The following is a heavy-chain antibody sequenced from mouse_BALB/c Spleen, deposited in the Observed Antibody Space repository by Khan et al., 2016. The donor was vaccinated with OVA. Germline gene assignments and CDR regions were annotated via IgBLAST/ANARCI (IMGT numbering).Heavy chain of an antibody. V-gene: IGHV5-6*01. Sequence: EVMLVESGGDLVKPGGSLKLSCAASGFTFSSYSMSWVRQTPDKRLEWVASISSGGDYTYYPDNVKGRFTISRDNATNTLYLQMSSLKTEDTAMFYCGSSLTGSFAYWCQGTQVTVSA. CDR1: GFTFSSYS. CDR2: ISSGGDYT. CDR3: GSSLTGSFAY. J-gene: IGHJ3*01. D-gene: IGHD4-1*01.